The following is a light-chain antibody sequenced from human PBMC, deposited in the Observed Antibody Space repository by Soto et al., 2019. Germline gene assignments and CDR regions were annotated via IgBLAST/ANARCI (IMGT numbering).Light chain of an antibody. Sequence: QSALTQPPSASGSPGQSVTISCNGSSSDVGGYEYVSWYQQHPGKAPKLIIYEVIKRPSGVPDRFSGSKSGNTASLTVSGLQAEDEADYYCSSYAGSNNLHVLFGGGTKVTVL. CDR1: SSDVGGYEY. CDR2: EVI. V-gene: IGLV2-8*01. CDR3: SSYAGSNNLHVL. J-gene: IGLJ2*01.